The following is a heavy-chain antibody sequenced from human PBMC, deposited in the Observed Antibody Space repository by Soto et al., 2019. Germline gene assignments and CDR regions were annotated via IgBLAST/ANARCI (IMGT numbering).Heavy chain of an antibody. CDR3: ARDDCIRMNCPVVVYSSMDV. CDR2: INTYNENT. CDR1: GYTFTSYG. J-gene: IGHJ6*02. D-gene: IGHD2-21*01. Sequence: QVQLVQSGAEVKKPGASVKVSCKASGYTFTSYGFSWVRHAPGQGLEWMGWINTYNENTNYAQKFQGRVTMTTDTSTSTAWRALRSLLSHDTAVYSCARDDCIRMNCPVVVYSSMDVRGQVTTVTVSS. V-gene: IGHV1-18*01.